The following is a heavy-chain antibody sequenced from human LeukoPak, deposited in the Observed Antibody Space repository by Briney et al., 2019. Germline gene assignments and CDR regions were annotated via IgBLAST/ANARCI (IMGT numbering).Heavy chain of an antibody. CDR1: GFNFNNYA. CDR3: AREYCGGVCYSGFDF. V-gene: IGHV3-30-3*01. J-gene: IGHJ4*02. Sequence: GGSLRLSCSASGFNFNNYAMHWVRQAPGKGLEWVALLSNAGTYTSYAYSVKGRFTISRDNTRNTLYLQINGLRTEDTAVYFCAREYCGGVCYSGFDFWGQGALVTVSS. D-gene: IGHD2-21*02. CDR2: LSNAGTYT.